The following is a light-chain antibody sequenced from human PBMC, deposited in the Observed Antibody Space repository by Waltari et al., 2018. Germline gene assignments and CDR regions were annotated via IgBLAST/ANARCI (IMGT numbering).Light chain of an antibody. CDR3: QQGYSYPPT. V-gene: IGKV1-16*01. CDR2: RAS. CDR1: QGIGNN. Sequence: DIQMTQTPSSLSASVGDTVKITCQASQGIGNNLNWYQQKPGKAPKHLIYRASSLQSGIPSRFSGSGSGTDFTLTISSLQPEDFATYYCQQGYSYPPTFGGGTKVEIK. J-gene: IGKJ4*01.